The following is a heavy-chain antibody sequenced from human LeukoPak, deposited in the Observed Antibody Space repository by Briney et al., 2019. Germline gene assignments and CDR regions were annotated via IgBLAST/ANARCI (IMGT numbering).Heavy chain of an antibody. CDR2: IGTAGDT. D-gene: IGHD3-10*01. J-gene: IGHJ4*02. CDR1: GFTFSSYD. CDR3: SGTYSGLYYFDY. V-gene: IGHV3-13*01. Sequence: GGSLRLSCAASGFTFSSYDMHWVRQATGKGLEWVSAIGTAGDTYYPGSVKGRFTISRENAKNSLYLQMNSLRAGDTAVYYCSGTYSGLYYFDYWGQGTLVTVSS.